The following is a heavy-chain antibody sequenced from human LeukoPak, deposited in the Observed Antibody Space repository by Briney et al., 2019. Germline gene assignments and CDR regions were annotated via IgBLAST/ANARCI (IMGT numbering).Heavy chain of an antibody. CDR3: AREDNPLWFDP. D-gene: IGHD1-1*01. CDR2: ISYDGSIR. CDR1: EFSFNNFA. V-gene: IGHV3-30-3*01. Sequence: GGSLRLSCAASEFSFNNFAMYWVRQAPGKGLEWLAVISYDGSIRYYADSVKGRFTISRDNSNNTLHLQMNSLRAEDTALYYCAREDNPLWFDPWGQGTLVTVSS. J-gene: IGHJ5*02.